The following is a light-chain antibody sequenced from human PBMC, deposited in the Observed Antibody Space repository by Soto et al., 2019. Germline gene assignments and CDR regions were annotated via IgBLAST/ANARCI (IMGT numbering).Light chain of an antibody. Sequence: EIVLTQSPGILSLSPGGRATLSCRANDILSGGFLAWYQQRRVQAPRLLIYGASTRATGIPDRFSGGGSETDFILTISRVEPEDFAMYYCQHYENSPITFGPGTRLEIK. CDR2: GAS. V-gene: IGKV3-20*01. CDR1: DILSGGF. CDR3: QHYENSPIT. J-gene: IGKJ5*01.